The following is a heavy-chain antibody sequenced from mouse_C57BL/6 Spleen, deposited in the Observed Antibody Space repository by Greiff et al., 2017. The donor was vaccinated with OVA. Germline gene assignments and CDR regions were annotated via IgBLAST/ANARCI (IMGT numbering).Heavy chain of an antibody. Sequence: EVKVVESGPGMVKPSQSLSLTCTVTGYSITSGYDWHWIRHFPGNKLEWMGYISYSGSTKYNPSLKSRISITHDTSKNHFFLKLNSVTTEDTATYYCARGRGYSNYVDYFDYWGQGTTLTVSS. V-gene: IGHV3-1*01. D-gene: IGHD2-5*01. CDR2: ISYSGST. CDR3: ARGRGYSNYVDYFDY. CDR1: GYSITSGYD. J-gene: IGHJ2*01.